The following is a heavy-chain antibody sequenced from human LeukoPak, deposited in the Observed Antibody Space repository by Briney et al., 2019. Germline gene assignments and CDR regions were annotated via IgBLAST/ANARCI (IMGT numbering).Heavy chain of an antibody. Sequence: SETLSLTCTVSGGSISSSYWIWIRQPPGKGLEWIGYIYYSGSTNYNPSLKSRVTKSVDTSKNQFSLKLSSVTAADTAVYYCARTVGATDYWGQGTLVTVSS. V-gene: IGHV4-59*01. J-gene: IGHJ4*02. CDR1: GGSISSSY. D-gene: IGHD1-26*01. CDR3: ARTVGATDY. CDR2: IYYSGST.